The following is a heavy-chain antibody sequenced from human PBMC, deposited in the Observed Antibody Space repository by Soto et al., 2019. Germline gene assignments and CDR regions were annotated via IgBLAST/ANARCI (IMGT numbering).Heavy chain of an antibody. D-gene: IGHD5-18*01. V-gene: IGHV3-30-3*01. CDR2: ISYDGSNK. CDR3: GAGVDTAMATHDYNYCGRDV. CDR1: GFTFSSYA. Sequence: GGSLRLSCAASGFTFSSYAMHWVRQAPGKGLEWVAVISYDGSNKYYADSVKGRFTISRDNSKNTLYLHMNSLTAEDTAVYYLGAGVDTAMATHDYNYCGRDVWGQGTTLTGAS. J-gene: IGHJ6*02.